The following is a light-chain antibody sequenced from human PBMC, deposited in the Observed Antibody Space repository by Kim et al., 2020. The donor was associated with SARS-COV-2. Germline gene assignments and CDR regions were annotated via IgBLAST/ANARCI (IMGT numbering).Light chain of an antibody. CDR3: QQGYSTPPT. J-gene: IGKJ2*01. V-gene: IGKV1-39*01. CDR1: QSISSY. Sequence: DIQMTQSPSSLSASVGARVTITCRASQSISSYLNWYQQKPGKAPKLLIYAASSLQSGVASSFSGSGSGTDFTLTISSLQPEDLQTYYCQQGYSTPPTFGQGTKLEI. CDR2: AAS.